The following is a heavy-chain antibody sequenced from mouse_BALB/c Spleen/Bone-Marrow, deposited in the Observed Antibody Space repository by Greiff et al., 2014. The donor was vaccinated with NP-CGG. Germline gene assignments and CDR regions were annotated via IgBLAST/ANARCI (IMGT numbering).Heavy chain of an antibody. V-gene: IGHV1-4*02. D-gene: IGHD4-1*01. CDR1: GYTFTSYT. Sequence: VQLQQSAAELARPGASVKMSCKASGYTFTSYTMHWVKQRPGQGLEWIRYINPSSGYTEYNQKFKDKTTLTADKSSSTAFMQLSSLTSEDSAVYYCAYWDLAYWGQGTLVTVSA. J-gene: IGHJ3*01. CDR2: INPSSGYT. CDR3: AYWDLAY.